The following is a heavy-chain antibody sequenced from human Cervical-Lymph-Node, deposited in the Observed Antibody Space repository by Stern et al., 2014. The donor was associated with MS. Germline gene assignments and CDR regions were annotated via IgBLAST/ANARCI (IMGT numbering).Heavy chain of an antibody. CDR3: ARGLLGSENAFDI. J-gene: IGHJ3*02. D-gene: IGHD2-15*01. CDR1: GYTFTSYG. Sequence: QVPLVQSGAEVKKPGASVKVSCKASGYTFTSYGISWVRQAPGQGLEWMGWVSAYNGNPNDAEKLQGRFTRTTDTSPSTAYMELRILRSDDTAVYYCARGLLGSENAFDIWGQGTMVTVSS. V-gene: IGHV1-18*01. CDR2: VSAYNGNP.